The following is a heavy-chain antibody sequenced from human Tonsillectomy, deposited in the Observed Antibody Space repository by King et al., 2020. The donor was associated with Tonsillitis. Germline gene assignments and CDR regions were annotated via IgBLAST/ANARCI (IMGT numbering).Heavy chain of an antibody. J-gene: IGHJ4*02. Sequence: QLQESGPGLVKPSETLSLTCAVSGYSISSGFYWGWIRQPPGKGLEWIGNIHHTGRTYYNASLKSRVTDSLHPSKNQFSLTLSSLTAADTAVYYCAGGAGPEIFDYWGQGILVTVSS. CDR1: GYSISSGFY. CDR2: IHHTGRT. V-gene: IGHV4-38-2*01. CDR3: AGGAGPEIFDY. D-gene: IGHD1-14*01.